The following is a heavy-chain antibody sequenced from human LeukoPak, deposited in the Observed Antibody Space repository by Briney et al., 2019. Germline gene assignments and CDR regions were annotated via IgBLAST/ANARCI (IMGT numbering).Heavy chain of an antibody. Sequence: GESLKISCKISGYRLTDNWIGWVRQVPGKGLEWMGLIYPGDSDTRYSPSFQGQVTISADKSISTAYLQWSSLKASDTAMYYCARRYYYGSGSYYNDYWGQGTLVTVSS. CDR1: GYRLTDNW. J-gene: IGHJ4*02. D-gene: IGHD3-10*01. CDR2: IYPGDSDT. CDR3: ARRYYYGSGSYYNDY. V-gene: IGHV5-51*01.